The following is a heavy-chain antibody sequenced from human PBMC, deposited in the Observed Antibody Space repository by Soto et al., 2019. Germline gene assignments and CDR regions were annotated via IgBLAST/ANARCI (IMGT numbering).Heavy chain of an antibody. CDR2: INPNSGGT. J-gene: IGHJ6*02. CDR1: GYTFTGYY. V-gene: IGHV1-2*02. Sequence: GASVKVSCKASGYTFTGYYMHWVRQAPGQGLEWMGWINPNSGGTNYAQKFQGRVTMTRDTSISTAYMELSRLRSDDTAVYYCARVXVEGTVPTYYYYYGMDVWGQGTTVTVSS. CDR3: ARVXVEGTVPTYYYYYGMDV. D-gene: IGHD4-4*01.